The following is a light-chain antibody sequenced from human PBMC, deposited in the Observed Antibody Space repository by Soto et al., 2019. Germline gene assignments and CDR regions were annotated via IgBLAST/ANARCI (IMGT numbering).Light chain of an antibody. J-gene: IGKJ4*01. CDR2: GAS. CDR1: QSVSDY. Sequence: EVVLTQSPVTLSLSPGERATLSCRASQSVSDYLSWYQQKPGQAPRLLIYGASSRLPGIPDKFSGSGSGTDFTLTISSLEPEDFAVYYCQQRSNWPLTFGGGTKVDIK. V-gene: IGKV3-11*01. CDR3: QQRSNWPLT.